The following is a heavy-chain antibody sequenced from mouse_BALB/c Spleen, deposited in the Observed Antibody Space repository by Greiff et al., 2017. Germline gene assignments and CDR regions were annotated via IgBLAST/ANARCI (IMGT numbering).Heavy chain of an antibody. V-gene: IGHV5-17*02. D-gene: IGHD2-1*01. Sequence: EVKLMESGGGLVQPGGSRKLSCAASGFTFSSFGMHWVRQAPEKGLEWVAYISSGSSTIYYADTVKGRFTISRDNPKNTLFLQMTSLRSEDTAMYYCARSSVGKDYAMDYWGQGTSVTVSS. J-gene: IGHJ4*01. CDR2: ISSGSSTI. CDR3: ARSSVGKDYAMDY. CDR1: GFTFSSFG.